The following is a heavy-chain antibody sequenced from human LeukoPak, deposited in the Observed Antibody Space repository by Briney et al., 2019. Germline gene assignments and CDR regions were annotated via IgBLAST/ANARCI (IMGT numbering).Heavy chain of an antibody. CDR2: ITSSSTTI. J-gene: IGHJ3*02. CDR3: TRDSPIGATGYSDAFHI. CDR1: GFTFSTYN. Sequence: GGSLRLSCAASGFTFSTYNMNWVRQAPGKGLECVSYITSSSTTIYYADSVEGRFTVSRDNAKNSLYLQMNSLRDEDTAVYYCTRDSPIGATGYSDAFHIWGQGTMVTVSS. V-gene: IGHV3-48*02. D-gene: IGHD6-13*01.